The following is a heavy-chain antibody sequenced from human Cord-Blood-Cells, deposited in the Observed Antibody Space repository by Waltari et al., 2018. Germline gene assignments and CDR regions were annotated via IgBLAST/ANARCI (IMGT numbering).Heavy chain of an antibody. Sequence: QVQLQQWGAGLLKPSATLSLTCAVYGGSFSGYYWSWIHQPPGKGREWIGEINHSGSTNYNPALKSRVTISVDTSKNQFSLKLSSVTAADTAVYYCARGITMVRGVTASNWFDPWGQGTLVTVSS. CDR1: GGSFSGYY. CDR2: INHSGST. V-gene: IGHV4-34*01. CDR3: ARGITMVRGVTASNWFDP. D-gene: IGHD3-10*01. J-gene: IGHJ5*02.